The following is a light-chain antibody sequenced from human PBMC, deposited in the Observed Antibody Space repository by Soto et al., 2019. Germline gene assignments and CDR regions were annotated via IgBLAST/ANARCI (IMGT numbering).Light chain of an antibody. Sequence: AIRMTQSQSSLSTSTGVRVTITFRASQGISSYLAWYQQKPGKAPKLLIYAASTLQSGVPSRFSGSGSGTDFTLTISCLQSEDFATYYCQLYYSYPRTFGPGTKVDIK. CDR2: AAS. CDR3: QLYYSYPRT. CDR1: QGISSY. V-gene: IGKV1-8*01. J-gene: IGKJ1*01.